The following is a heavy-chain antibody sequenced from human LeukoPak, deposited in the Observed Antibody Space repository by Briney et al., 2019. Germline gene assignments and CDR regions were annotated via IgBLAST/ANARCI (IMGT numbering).Heavy chain of an antibody. CDR1: GYTFTSYG. CDR3: ATLIPLVSL. D-gene: IGHD3-9*01. Sequence: ASVKVSCKASGYTFTSYGISWVRQAPGQGLEWMGWISVYNGNTNYAQKFQGRVTMTTDTSTNTAYMELRSLRSDDTAVYYCATLIPLVSLWGQGTLVTVSS. J-gene: IGHJ4*02. CDR2: ISVYNGNT. V-gene: IGHV1-18*01.